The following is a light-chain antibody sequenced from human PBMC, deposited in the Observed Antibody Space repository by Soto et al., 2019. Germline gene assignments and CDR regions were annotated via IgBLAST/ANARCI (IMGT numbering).Light chain of an antibody. Sequence: DIQMTQSPSTLSASLGDRVTITCRASQSIRYWLAWHQQKPGKAPQVLIYDASTLQSGVPSRFSGGGFGTEFTLTISCLQSEDFATYYCQQYYSFPRTFGGGTKVDIK. CDR1: QSIRYW. J-gene: IGKJ4*01. V-gene: IGKV1-5*01. CDR2: DAS. CDR3: QQYYSFPRT.